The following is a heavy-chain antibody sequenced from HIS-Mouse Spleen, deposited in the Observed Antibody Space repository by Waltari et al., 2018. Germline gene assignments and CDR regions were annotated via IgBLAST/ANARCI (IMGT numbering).Heavy chain of an antibody. CDR3: ARGGMPSGSYYFGY. J-gene: IGHJ4*02. CDR2: MNPNSGNT. Sequence: QVQLVQSGAEVKKPGASVKVSCKASGYTFTSYDINWVRQATGQGLEWMGWMNPNSGNTGYAPKFQGRVTMTRYTSISTAYMELSSLRSEDTAVYYCARGGMPSGSYYFGYWGQGTLVTVSS. D-gene: IGHD1-26*01. V-gene: IGHV1-8*01. CDR1: GYTFTSYD.